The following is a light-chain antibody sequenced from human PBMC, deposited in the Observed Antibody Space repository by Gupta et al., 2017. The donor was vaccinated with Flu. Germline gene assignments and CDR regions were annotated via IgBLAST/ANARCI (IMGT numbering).Light chain of an antibody. Sequence: VTISCTGSSSNIGAGYDVHWYQQLPGTAPKLLIYGDSNRPSGVPDRFSGSKSGTSASLAITGLQAEDEADYYCQSYDSLSGSRVFGGGTHLTVL. J-gene: IGLJ3*02. V-gene: IGLV1-40*01. CDR2: GDS. CDR1: SSNIGAGYD. CDR3: QSYDSLSGSRV.